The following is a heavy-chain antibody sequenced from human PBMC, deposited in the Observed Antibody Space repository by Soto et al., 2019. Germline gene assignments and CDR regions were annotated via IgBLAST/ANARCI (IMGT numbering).Heavy chain of an antibody. Sequence: LQLVESGGGLVQPGGSLRLSCAASGFAFSSFSMNWVRQAPGKGLEWISYISITTTTIYYADSVKGRFTISRDSPENSLYLQMNSLRDEDTAVYYCTRDPLRVSLSQTYGMDVWGQGTTVTVSS. J-gene: IGHJ6*02. D-gene: IGHD2-8*01. CDR2: ISITTTTI. CDR1: GFAFSSFS. CDR3: TRDPLRVSLSQTYGMDV. V-gene: IGHV3-48*02.